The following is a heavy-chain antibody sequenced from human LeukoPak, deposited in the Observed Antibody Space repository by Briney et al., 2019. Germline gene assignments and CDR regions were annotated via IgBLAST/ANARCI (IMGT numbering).Heavy chain of an antibody. Sequence: ASVRVSCKVSGYTLTELSMHWVRQAPGKGLGWMGGFDPEDGETIYAQKFQGRVTMTEDTSTDTAYMELSSLRSEDTAVYYCATRGITVVNPHRTFDYWGQGTLVTVSS. CDR2: FDPEDGET. CDR1: GYTLTELS. CDR3: ATRGITVVNPHRTFDY. V-gene: IGHV1-24*01. J-gene: IGHJ4*02. D-gene: IGHD4-23*01.